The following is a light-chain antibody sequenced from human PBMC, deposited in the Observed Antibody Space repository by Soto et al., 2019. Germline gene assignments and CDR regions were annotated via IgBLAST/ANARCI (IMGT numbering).Light chain of an antibody. V-gene: IGLV1-51*02. J-gene: IGLJ2*01. CDR3: GTWDSSLSGVV. CDR2: ENN. Sequence: QAVLTQPPSVSAAPGQKVTISCSGSSSNIGNNYVSWYQQLPGTAPKLLIYENNKRPSGIPDRFSGSKSGTSATLDITGLQTGDEADYYCGTWDSSLSGVVFGRGTKLTVL. CDR1: SSNIGNNY.